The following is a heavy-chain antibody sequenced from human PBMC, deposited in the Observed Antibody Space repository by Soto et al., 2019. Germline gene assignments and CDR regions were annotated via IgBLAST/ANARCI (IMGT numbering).Heavy chain of an antibody. Sequence: QVQLVQSGGEVKKPGASVKVSCKASGYTFRNHGISWVRQAPGQGLEWMGWISPYTGYTNYAQNFQGRLTMTTDTSTSTAYMDLRSLRSDDTAVYYCARDQPAAGTVDFWGQGTLVTVSS. J-gene: IGHJ4*02. CDR3: ARDQPAAGTVDF. V-gene: IGHV1-18*04. CDR1: GYTFRNHG. D-gene: IGHD6-13*01. CDR2: ISPYTGYT.